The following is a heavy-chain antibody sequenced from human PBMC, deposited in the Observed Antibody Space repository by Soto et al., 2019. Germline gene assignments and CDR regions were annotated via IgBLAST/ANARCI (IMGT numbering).Heavy chain of an antibody. V-gene: IGHV3-23*01. CDR3: ARRGASRWFDY. Sequence: PGGSLRLSCAASGFTFSSYAMSWVRQAPGKGLEWVSAISGSGGSTYYADSVKGRFTISRDNAKNSLYLQMNSLRAEDTAVYYCARRGASRWFDYWGQGTLVTVSS. D-gene: IGHD3-10*01. CDR2: ISGSGGST. CDR1: GFTFSSYA. J-gene: IGHJ4*02.